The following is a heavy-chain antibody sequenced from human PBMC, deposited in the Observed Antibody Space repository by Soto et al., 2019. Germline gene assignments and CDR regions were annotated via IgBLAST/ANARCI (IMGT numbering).Heavy chain of an antibody. CDR1: AFTFSNYA. CDR2: ISYDGRNK. Sequence: RVLRLSCAASAFTFSNYAMHGGRQAPGKGLEWVAVISYDGRNKYYADSLKGRFTISRDNSKNTVFLQVNSLRAEDTAVYFCANPGLGDYGYEDKWREGILVTVSS. CDR3: ANPGLGDYGYEDK. J-gene: IGHJ4*02. V-gene: IGHV3-30*18. D-gene: IGHD4-17*01.